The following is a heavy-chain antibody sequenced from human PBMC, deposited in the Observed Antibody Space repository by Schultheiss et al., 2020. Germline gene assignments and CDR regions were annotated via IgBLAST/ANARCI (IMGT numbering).Heavy chain of an antibody. CDR2: INHSGST. CDR1: GGSISGDY. Sequence: SQTLSLTCAVSGGSISGDYWSWIRQPPGKGLEWIGEINHSGSTNFNPSLKSRVTISLDTSKNQFSLRLSSVTAADTAVYYCARHGLTEEIDYWGQGTLVTVSS. V-gene: IGHV4-34*01. CDR3: ARHGLTEEIDY. D-gene: IGHD3-22*01. J-gene: IGHJ4*02.